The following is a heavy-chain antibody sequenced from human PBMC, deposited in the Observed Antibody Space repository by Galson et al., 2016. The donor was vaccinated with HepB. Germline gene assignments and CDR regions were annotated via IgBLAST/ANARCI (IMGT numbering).Heavy chain of an antibody. CDR2: IRPGGSST. V-gene: IGHV3-23*01. D-gene: IGHD4-11*01. J-gene: IGHJ4*02. CDR1: GFTFSSYG. Sequence: SLRLSCAASGFTFSSYGMNWVRQAPGKGLEWVSAIRPGGSSTFYADSVKGRFTISRDDSTDTLYLQMNSLRAEDTAVYYCARVGDYTDYRFDYWGQGTLSPSPQ. CDR3: ARVGDYTDYRFDY.